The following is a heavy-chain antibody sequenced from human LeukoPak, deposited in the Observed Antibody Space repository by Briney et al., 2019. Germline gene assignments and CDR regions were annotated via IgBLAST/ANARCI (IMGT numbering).Heavy chain of an antibody. CDR1: GYSFTSYW. Sequence: GESLKISCKGSGYSFTSYWIGWVRQMPGKGLEWMGIIYPGDSDTRYSPSFQGQVTISADKSISTAYLQWSSLKASDTAMYYCARLLGRGPYCSSTSCYRNRQNWFDPWGQGTLVTVSS. J-gene: IGHJ5*02. V-gene: IGHV5-51*01. D-gene: IGHD2-2*01. CDR2: IYPGDSDT. CDR3: ARLLGRGPYCSSTSCYRNRQNWFDP.